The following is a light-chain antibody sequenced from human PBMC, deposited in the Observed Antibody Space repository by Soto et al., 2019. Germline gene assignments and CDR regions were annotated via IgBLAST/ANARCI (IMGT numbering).Light chain of an antibody. J-gene: IGLJ2*01. Sequence: QSVLTQPPSASGTPGQSVTIPCTGTSSDVGDYNYVSWYQQHPGKAPKLMIYEVSRRPSGVPDRFSGPKSGNTASLTVSGLQAEDEADYYCSSNAGSNNLVFGGGTKLTVL. CDR1: SSDVGDYNY. CDR2: EVS. V-gene: IGLV2-8*01. CDR3: SSNAGSNNLV.